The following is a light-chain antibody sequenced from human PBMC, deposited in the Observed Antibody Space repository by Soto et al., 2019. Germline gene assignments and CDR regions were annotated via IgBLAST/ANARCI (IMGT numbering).Light chain of an antibody. Sequence: DIQMTQSPSSLSASVGYRVTITCRASQGIRHYLAWYQQKPGKVPKLLIYEASNLQSGVPSRFSGSGSGTEFTLTISSLQPDDFATYYCQHYNSYSEAFGQGTKV. V-gene: IGKV1-16*01. CDR3: QHYNSYSEA. J-gene: IGKJ1*01. CDR1: QGIRHY. CDR2: EAS.